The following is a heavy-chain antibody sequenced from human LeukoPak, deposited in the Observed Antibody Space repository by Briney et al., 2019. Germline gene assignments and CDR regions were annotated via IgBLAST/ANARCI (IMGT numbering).Heavy chain of an antibody. D-gene: IGHD3-10*01. CDR3: ARVLLWFGELLPNGMDV. Sequence: ASVKVSCKASGYTFTSYGISWVRQAPGQGLEWMGWISAHNGNTNYAQKLQGRVTMTTDTSTSTAYMELRSLRSDDTAVYYCARVLLWFGELLPNGMDVWGKGTTVTVSS. CDR2: ISAHNGNT. J-gene: IGHJ6*04. V-gene: IGHV1-18*01. CDR1: GYTFTSYG.